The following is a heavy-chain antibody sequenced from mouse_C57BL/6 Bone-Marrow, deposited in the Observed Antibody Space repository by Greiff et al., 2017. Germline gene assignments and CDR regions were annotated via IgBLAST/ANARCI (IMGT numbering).Heavy chain of an antibody. CDR1: GYTFTDYY. D-gene: IGHD3-1*01. V-gene: IGHV1-19*01. CDR2: INPYNGGT. J-gene: IGHJ1*03. CDR3: THRWEYFDV. Sequence: EVQLQQSGPVLVKPGASVKMSCKASGYTFTDYYMNWVKQSHGKSLEWIGVINPYNGGTSYNQKFKGKATLTVDKSSSTAYMELNSLTSEDAAVYYCTHRWEYFDVWGTGTTVTVSS.